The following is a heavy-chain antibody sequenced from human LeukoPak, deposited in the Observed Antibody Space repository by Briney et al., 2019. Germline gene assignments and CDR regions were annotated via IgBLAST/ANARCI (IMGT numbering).Heavy chain of an antibody. CDR1: GYTFTTYD. Sequence: ASVKVSCKASGYTFTTYDINWVRQAPGQGLEWMGWMSPNSGYADYAQKFQGRVTITRDTSISTAYMELSSLRSEDTAVYYCARVAGSIDYWGQGTLVTVSS. CDR2: MSPNSGYA. CDR3: ARVAGSIDY. V-gene: IGHV1-8*03. D-gene: IGHD6-19*01. J-gene: IGHJ4*02.